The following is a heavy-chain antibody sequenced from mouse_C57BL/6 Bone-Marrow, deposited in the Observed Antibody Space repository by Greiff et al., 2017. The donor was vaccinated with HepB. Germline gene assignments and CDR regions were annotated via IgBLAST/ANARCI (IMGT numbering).Heavy chain of an antibody. V-gene: IGHV5-15*01. CDR3: ASGTGTWFAY. Sequence: EVMLVESGGGLVQPGGSLKLSCAASGFTFSDYGMAWVRQAPRKGPEWVAFISNLAYSIYYADTVTGRFTISRENAKNTLYLEMSSQRSEDTAMYYCASGTGTWFAYWGQGTLVTVSA. D-gene: IGHD4-1*01. CDR2: ISNLAYSI. CDR1: GFTFSDYG. J-gene: IGHJ3*01.